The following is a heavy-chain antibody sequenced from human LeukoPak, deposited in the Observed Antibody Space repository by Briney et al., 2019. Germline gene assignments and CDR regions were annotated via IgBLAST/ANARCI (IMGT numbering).Heavy chain of an antibody. CDR3: ARGLSVVGAPS. CDR2: MNPNSGNT. V-gene: IGHV1-8*01. Sequence: ASVKVSCKASGYTFTSYDINWVRQATGQGLEWMGWMNPNSGNTGYAQKFQGRVTMTRDTSISTAYMELSRLRSDDTAVYYCARGLSVVGAPSWGQGTLVTVSS. CDR1: GYTFTSYD. D-gene: IGHD1-26*01. J-gene: IGHJ4*02.